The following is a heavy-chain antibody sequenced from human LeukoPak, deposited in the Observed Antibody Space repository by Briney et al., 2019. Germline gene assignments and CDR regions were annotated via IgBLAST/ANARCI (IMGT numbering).Heavy chain of an antibody. CDR3: ARGDYDYVWGSYRYESGAFDI. J-gene: IGHJ3*02. V-gene: IGHV4-59*01. CDR2: IYYSGST. Sequence: SETLSLTCTVSGGSISSYYWSWIRQPPGKGLEWIGYIYYSGSTNYNPSLKSRVTISVGTSKNQFSLKLSSVTAADTAVYYCARGDYDYVWGSYRYESGAFDIWGQGTMVTVSS. CDR1: GGSISSYY. D-gene: IGHD3-16*02.